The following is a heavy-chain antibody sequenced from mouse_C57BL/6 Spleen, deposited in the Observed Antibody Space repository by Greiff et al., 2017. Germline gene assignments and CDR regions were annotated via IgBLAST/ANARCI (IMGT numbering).Heavy chain of an antibody. V-gene: IGHV1-85*01. Sequence: VQLKQSGPELVKPGASVKLSCKASGYTFTSYDINWVKQRPGQGLEWIGWIYPRDGSTKYNEKFKGKATLTVDTSSSTAYMELHSLTSEDSAVYFCARSQTAQAASGFAYWGQGTLVTVSA. D-gene: IGHD3-2*02. CDR2: IYPRDGST. J-gene: IGHJ3*01. CDR3: ARSQTAQAASGFAY. CDR1: GYTFTSYD.